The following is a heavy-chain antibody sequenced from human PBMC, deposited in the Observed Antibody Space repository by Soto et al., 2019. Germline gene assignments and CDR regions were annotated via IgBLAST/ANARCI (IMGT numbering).Heavy chain of an antibody. D-gene: IGHD3-3*01. V-gene: IGHV1-2*02. CDR1: GYIFTGYY. CDR2: IYPNNGGT. Sequence: QVQLVQSGAEMKKPGASVKVSCKASGYIFTGYYMHWVRQAPGQGLEWMGWIYPNNGGTHYAQKFQGRVTMTSDTSISTAYMELTGLTSDDTALYYCARDDFWGSYFQLGDHWGQGTQVTVSS. J-gene: IGHJ4*02. CDR3: ARDDFWGSYFQLGDH.